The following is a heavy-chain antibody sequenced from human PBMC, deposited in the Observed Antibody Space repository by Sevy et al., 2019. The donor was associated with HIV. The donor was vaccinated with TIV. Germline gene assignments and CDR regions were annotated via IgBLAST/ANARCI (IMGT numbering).Heavy chain of an antibody. CDR2: ISYDGSNK. CDR3: AKDRRSSHNYYDSSGYYPSY. V-gene: IGHV3-30*18. CDR1: GFTFSSYG. D-gene: IGHD3-22*01. Sequence: GGSLRLSCAASGFTFSSYGMHWVRQAPGKGLEWVAVISYDGSNKYYADSVKGRFTISRDNSKNTLYLQMNSLRAEDTAVYYCAKDRRSSHNYYDSSGYYPSYWGQGTLVTVSS. J-gene: IGHJ4*02.